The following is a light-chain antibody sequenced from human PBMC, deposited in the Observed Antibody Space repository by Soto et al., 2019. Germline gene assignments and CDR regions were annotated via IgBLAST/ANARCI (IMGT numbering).Light chain of an antibody. J-gene: IGKJ1*01. CDR3: HHFGNPHKT. V-gene: IGKV3-20*01. CDR1: QSVRSGY. CDR2: GAS. Sequence: EIVLTQSPGTLSLSPGERATLSCRASQSVRSGYLAWYQHKPGQAPRLLIYGASARATGIPDRFSGSGSGTVFPLPIAILAPEFSALYSCHHFGNPHKTFAQGPRV.